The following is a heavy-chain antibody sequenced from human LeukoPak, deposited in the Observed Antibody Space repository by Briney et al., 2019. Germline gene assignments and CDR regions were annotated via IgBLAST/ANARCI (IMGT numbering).Heavy chain of an antibody. Sequence: GASVKVSCKASGYTFTGYYMHWVRQAPGQGLEWMGWIYPNSGATKYAQKFQGRVTMTRDTSISTAYMELSRLRSDDTAVYYCGTLLSNGPFDYRGQGSLVTVSS. CDR3: GTLLSNGPFDY. V-gene: IGHV1-2*02. CDR1: GYTFTGYY. J-gene: IGHJ4*02. CDR2: IYPNSGAT.